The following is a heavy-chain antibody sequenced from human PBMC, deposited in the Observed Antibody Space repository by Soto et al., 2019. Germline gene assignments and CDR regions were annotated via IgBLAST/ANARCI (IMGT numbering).Heavy chain of an antibody. D-gene: IGHD7-27*01. Sequence: SETLSLTCTVSGGSISSGDYYWSWIRQPPGKGLEWIGYIYYSGSTYYNPSLKSRVTISVDTSKNQFSLKLSSVTAADTAVYYCARDSPYCLTGRCFPNWFDSWGQGALVTVS. CDR2: IYYSGST. V-gene: IGHV4-30-4*01. J-gene: IGHJ5*01. CDR3: ARDSPYCLTGRCFPNWFDS. CDR1: GGSISSGDYY.